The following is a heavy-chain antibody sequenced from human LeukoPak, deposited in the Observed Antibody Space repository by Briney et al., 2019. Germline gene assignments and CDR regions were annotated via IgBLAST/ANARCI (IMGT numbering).Heavy chain of an antibody. CDR1: GFTFDDYA. J-gene: IGHJ5*02. Sequence: GGSLRLSCAASGFTFDDYAMSWVRQAPGKGLEWVAAIDWSGATTVYAASVKGRFTISRDNVKNSLYLQMSSLRVDDTALYYCTRGQGSCSGGSCPNWFDPWGRGTLVTVSS. V-gene: IGHV3-20*04. CDR2: IDWSGATT. D-gene: IGHD2-15*01. CDR3: TRGQGSCSGGSCPNWFDP.